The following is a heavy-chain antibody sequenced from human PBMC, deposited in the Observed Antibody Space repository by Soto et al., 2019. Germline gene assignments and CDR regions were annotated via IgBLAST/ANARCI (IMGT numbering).Heavy chain of an antibody. D-gene: IGHD4-17*01. Sequence: QVHLVQSGVEVKTPGASVKVSCQASGYTFFTYDISWVRQAPGQGLEWMGWISTYSGDTKYAQKVQARVTLSSDPSTTTAYLELRSLSSDDTAVYYCARHHGPSTSENWFDPWGQGTLVTVSS. CDR2: ISTYSGDT. CDR1: GYTFFTYD. CDR3: ARHHGPSTSENWFDP. V-gene: IGHV1-18*01. J-gene: IGHJ5*02.